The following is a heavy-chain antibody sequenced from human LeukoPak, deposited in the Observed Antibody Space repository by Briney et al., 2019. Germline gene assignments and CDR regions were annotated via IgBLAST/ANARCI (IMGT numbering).Heavy chain of an antibody. V-gene: IGHV4-30-4*07. J-gene: IGHJ4*02. CDR2: ISYSGST. D-gene: IGHD2-21*02. CDR3: ARAYCVGDCSVLHIYFDN. Sequence: PSETLSLTCAVSGGSISSGGYSWSWIRQPPGKGLEWIGYISYSGSTYYNPSLKSRVTISVDTSKNQFSLKLSSVTAADTAVYYCARAYCVGDCSVLHIYFDNWGQGTLVTVSS. CDR1: GGSISSGGYS.